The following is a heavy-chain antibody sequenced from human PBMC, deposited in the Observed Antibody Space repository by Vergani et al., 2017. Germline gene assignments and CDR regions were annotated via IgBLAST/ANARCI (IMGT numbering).Heavy chain of an antibody. D-gene: IGHD6-13*01. V-gene: IGHV1-69-2*01. Sequence: EVQLVQSGAEARKPGATVKISCKVSGYTFGDYYMHWVHQAPGKGLEWMGLIDPENGKTTYAERFQGRVTFTADTSTDTAYLELNNLRSEDTAIYYCASLGLAAAAVFFDYWGQGSLVTVSS. J-gene: IGHJ4*02. CDR2: IDPENGKT. CDR3: ASLGLAAAAVFFDY. CDR1: GYTFGDYY.